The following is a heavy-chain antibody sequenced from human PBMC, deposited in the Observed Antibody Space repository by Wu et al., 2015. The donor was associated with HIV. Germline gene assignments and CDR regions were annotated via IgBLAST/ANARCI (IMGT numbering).Heavy chain of an antibody. CDR3: ARVAGYSSGPTGSAFDI. V-gene: IGHV1-2*02. D-gene: IGHD6-19*01. J-gene: IGHJ3*02. Sequence: QVQLVQSGAEVKKPGASVKVSCKASGYTFTGYYMHWVRQAPGQGLEWMGWINPNSGGTNYAQKFQGRVTMTRDTSISTAYMELSRLRSDDTAVYYCARVAGYSSGPTGSAFDIWGQGDNGHRLF. CDR2: INPNSGGT. CDR1: GYTFTGYY.